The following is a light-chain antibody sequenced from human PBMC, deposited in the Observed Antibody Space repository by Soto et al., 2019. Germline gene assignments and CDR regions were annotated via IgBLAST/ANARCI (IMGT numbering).Light chain of an antibody. CDR2: ATS. CDR3: QQYDNLPLT. J-gene: IGKJ4*01. Sequence: DIQMTQSPSSLSASVGDRVTITCQASQDITNYLNWYQPRPGKAPNLLIYATSTLKTGVPSRFSGSGSGTDVTFTISSLQPEDSATYYCQQYDNLPLTFGGGTKVEI. CDR1: QDITNY. V-gene: IGKV1-33*01.